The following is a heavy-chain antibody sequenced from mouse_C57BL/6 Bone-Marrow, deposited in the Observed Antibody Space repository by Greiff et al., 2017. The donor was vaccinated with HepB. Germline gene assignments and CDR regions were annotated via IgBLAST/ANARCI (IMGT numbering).Heavy chain of an antibody. J-gene: IGHJ3*01. CDR3: ARRGGAY. CDR2: ISSGGSYT. V-gene: IGHV5-6*01. Sequence: EVQVVESGGDLVKPGGSLKLSCAASGFTFSSYGMSWVRQTPDKRLEWVATISSGGSYTYYPDSVKGRFTISRDNAKNTLYLQMSSLKSEDTAMYYCARRGGAYWGQGTLVTVSA. CDR1: GFTFSSYG.